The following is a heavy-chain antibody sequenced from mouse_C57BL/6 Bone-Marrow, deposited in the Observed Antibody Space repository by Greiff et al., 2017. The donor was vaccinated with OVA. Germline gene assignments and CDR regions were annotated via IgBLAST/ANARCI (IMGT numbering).Heavy chain of an antibody. CDR2: IFPGSGST. V-gene: IGHV1-75*01. D-gene: IGHD1-1*01. Sequence: QVQLQQSGPELVKPGASVKMSCKASGYTFTDYYMNWVKQRPGQGLEWIGWIFPGSGSTYYNEKFKGKATLTVDKSSSTAYMLLSRLTSEDSAVYVCSRRDLAGSSLFDYWGQGTTLTVSS. CDR3: SRRDLAGSSLFDY. J-gene: IGHJ2*01. CDR1: GYTFTDYY.